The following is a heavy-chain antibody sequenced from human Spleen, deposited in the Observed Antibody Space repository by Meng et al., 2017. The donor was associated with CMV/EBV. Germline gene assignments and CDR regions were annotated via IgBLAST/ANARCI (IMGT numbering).Heavy chain of an antibody. CDR1: GFTFSRYG. CDR2: IRSKANSYAT. D-gene: IGHD3-16*01. Sequence: GGSLRLSCVTSGFTFSRYGIHWVRQAPGKGLEWVGRIRSKANSYATAYAASVKGRFTISRDDSKNTAYLQMNSLKTEDTAVYHCTITFGGQAFDYWGQGTLVTVSS. CDR3: TITFGGQAFDY. V-gene: IGHV3-73*01. J-gene: IGHJ4*02.